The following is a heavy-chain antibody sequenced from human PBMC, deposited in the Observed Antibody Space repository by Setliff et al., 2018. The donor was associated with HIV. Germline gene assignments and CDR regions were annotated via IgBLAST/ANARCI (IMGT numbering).Heavy chain of an antibody. V-gene: IGHV1-2*06. CDR2: INPKSGAT. CDR3: ARKDGVGYCDSNSCYGIGPIDF. Sequence: ASVKVSCKASGYSFTGYYVNWVRQAPGQGLEWMGRINPKSGATNLAQKFQGRVTLTRDTSVTTVYMELTSLRSDDTAVYYCARKDGVGYCDSNSCYGIGPIDFWGQGSQVTVSS. CDR1: GYSFTGYY. J-gene: IGHJ4*02. D-gene: IGHD2-2*01.